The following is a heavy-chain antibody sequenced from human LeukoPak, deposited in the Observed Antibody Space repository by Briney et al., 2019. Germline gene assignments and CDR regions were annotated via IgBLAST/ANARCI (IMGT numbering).Heavy chain of an antibody. CDR1: GFTFGSYG. CDR2: IWYGGSNK. V-gene: IGHV3-33*08. CDR3: AKYSGTYWPSPPDY. Sequence: GGSLRLSCTASGFTFGSYGMHWVRQAPGKGLEWVAVIWYGGSNKYYADSVKGRFTISRDNSKNTLYLQMNSLRAEDTAVYYCAKYSGTYWPSPPDYWGQGTLVTASS. D-gene: IGHD1-26*01. J-gene: IGHJ4*02.